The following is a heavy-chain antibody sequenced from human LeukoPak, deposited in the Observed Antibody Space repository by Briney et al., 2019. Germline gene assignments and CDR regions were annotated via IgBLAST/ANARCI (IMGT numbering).Heavy chain of an antibody. D-gene: IGHD5-12*01. J-gene: IGHJ4*02. CDR3: ARGPSGYHNT. V-gene: IGHV3-23*01. Sequence: PGGSLRLSCAASGFTFNKYGMSWVRQAPGKGLEWVSVISGRATGTYYSDSVKGRFTISRDNSKNTLYLQMNSLRAEDTAVYYCARGPSGYHNTGGQGTLVTVSS. CDR1: GFTFNKYG. CDR2: ISGRATGT.